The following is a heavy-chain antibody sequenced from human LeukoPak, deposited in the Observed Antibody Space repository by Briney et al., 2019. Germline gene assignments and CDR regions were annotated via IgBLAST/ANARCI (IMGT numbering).Heavy chain of an antibody. V-gene: IGHV1-2*02. Sequence: EASVKVSCKASGYTFTDYYIHWVRQAPGQGLEWMGWIHPNSGDTNYAQKFQGRVTMTRDTSISTAYMELSSLRSDDTAVYYCARDLANYYDIRNQAFDYWGQGTLVTVSS. CDR2: IHPNSGDT. CDR1: GYTFTDYY. J-gene: IGHJ4*02. D-gene: IGHD3-22*01. CDR3: ARDLANYYDIRNQAFDY.